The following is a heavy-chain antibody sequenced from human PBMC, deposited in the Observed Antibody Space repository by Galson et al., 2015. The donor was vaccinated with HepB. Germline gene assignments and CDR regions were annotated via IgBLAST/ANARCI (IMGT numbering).Heavy chain of an antibody. D-gene: IGHD3-3*01. CDR2: ISYDGSNK. Sequence: SLRLSCAASGFTFSSYGMHWVRQAPGKGLERVAVISYDGSNKYYADSVKGRFTISRDNSKNTLYLQMNSLRAEDTAVYYCAKDAADFWSGYYRYYYGMDVWGQGTTVTVSS. CDR1: GFTFSSYG. CDR3: AKDAADFWSGYYRYYYGMDV. V-gene: IGHV3-30*18. J-gene: IGHJ6*02.